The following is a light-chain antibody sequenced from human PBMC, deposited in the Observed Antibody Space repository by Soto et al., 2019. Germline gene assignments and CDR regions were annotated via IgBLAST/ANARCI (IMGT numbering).Light chain of an antibody. CDR3: QQYDTFWT. CDR1: LSISSW. J-gene: IGKJ1*01. V-gene: IGKV1-5*01. Sequence: DIQMTQSPSTLSPSVGDRVTITCRARLSISSWLAWYQQKPGKAPKLLIYDASSLESGVTSRFSGSGFGTEFTLTITSLQSYDSATYYCQQYDTFWTFGQGTKVDI. CDR2: DAS.